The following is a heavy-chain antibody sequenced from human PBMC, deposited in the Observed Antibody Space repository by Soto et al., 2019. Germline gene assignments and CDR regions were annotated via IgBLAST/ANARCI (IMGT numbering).Heavy chain of an antibody. Sequence: EVQLLESGGGLVQPGGSLRLSCAASGITISNYPMSWVRQAPGKGLDWVSGISGRGDRTYYADTSKGRFTISKDISRNSLSLQLYSLGVEATAVYFCVKDDGGYPSTAPHWGQGTLVTVSS. CDR1: GITISNYP. CDR3: VKDDGGYPSTAPH. D-gene: IGHD3-22*01. J-gene: IGHJ4*02. V-gene: IGHV3-23*01. CDR2: ISGRGDRT.